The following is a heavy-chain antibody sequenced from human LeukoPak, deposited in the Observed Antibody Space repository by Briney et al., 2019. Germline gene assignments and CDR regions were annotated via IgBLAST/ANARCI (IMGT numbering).Heavy chain of an antibody. V-gene: IGHV4-34*01. CDR3: AREVQLERLGFGKEGSAFDY. CDR1: GGSFSDYR. D-gene: IGHD1-1*01. J-gene: IGHJ4*02. Sequence: SETLSLTCAVYGGSFSDYRWSWIRQPPGKGLEWIGEINHSGSTNYNQSLKSRVTISVDTPKKQFSLKLTSVTAADTAVYYCAREVQLERLGFGKEGSAFDYWGQGTLVTVSS. CDR2: INHSGST.